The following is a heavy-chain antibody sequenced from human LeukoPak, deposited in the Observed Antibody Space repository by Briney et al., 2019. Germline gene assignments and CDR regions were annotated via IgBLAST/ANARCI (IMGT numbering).Heavy chain of an antibody. Sequence: GASVKVSCKASGYSFTNFDINWVRQATGQGLEWMGWMNPNSGNKGYAQKFQGGVTMTMNTSITKAYMELSSLRSEDTAVYYCARGPQWRGDYYYMDVWGRGTTVTV. V-gene: IGHV1-8*01. J-gene: IGHJ6*03. CDR2: MNPNSGNK. CDR1: GYSFTNFD. D-gene: IGHD6-19*01. CDR3: ARGPQWRGDYYYMDV.